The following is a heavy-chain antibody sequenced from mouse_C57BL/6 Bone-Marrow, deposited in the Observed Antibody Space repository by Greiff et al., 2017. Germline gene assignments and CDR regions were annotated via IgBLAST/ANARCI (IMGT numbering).Heavy chain of an antibody. CDR3: TTDYGDV. D-gene: IGHD2-4*01. CDR2: IVPENGDT. V-gene: IGHV14-4*01. CDR1: GFNFKDDY. J-gene: IGHJ1*03. Sequence: EVQLQESGAELVRPGASVKLSCTASGFNFKDDYMHWVKQRPEQGLEWIGWIVPENGDTEYASKFQGKATITADTSSNTAYLQLRSLTSEDTAVYYCTTDYGDVWGTGTTVTVSS.